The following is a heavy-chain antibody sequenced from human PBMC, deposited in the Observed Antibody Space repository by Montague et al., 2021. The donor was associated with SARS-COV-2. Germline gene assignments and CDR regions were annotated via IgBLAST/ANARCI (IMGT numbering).Heavy chain of an antibody. Sequence: SETLSLTCTVSGGSISDGGYSWTWTRQPPGKGLEWIGEINHSGSTNYNPSLKSRVTISVDTSKNQFSLKLSSVTAADTAVYYCASLTLGYCSSTSCYSDWFDPWGQGTLVTVSS. D-gene: IGHD2-2*02. CDR3: ASLTLGYCSSTSCYSDWFDP. V-gene: IGHV4-34*01. J-gene: IGHJ5*02. CDR1: GGSISDGGYS. CDR2: INHSGST.